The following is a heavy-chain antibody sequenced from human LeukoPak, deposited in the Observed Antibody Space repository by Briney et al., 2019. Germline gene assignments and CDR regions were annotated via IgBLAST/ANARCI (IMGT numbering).Heavy chain of an antibody. CDR3: ARDPFYYNSGGANDALDI. J-gene: IGHJ3*02. CDR1: GYTFTSYD. D-gene: IGHD3-22*01. V-gene: IGHV1-2*02. CDR2: MNPNSGGT. Sequence: ASVKVSCKASGYTFTSYDINWVRQATGQGLEWMGWMNPNSGGTNYAPKFEGRVTMTRDTSITTAYMDLRRLTSDDTAVYYCARDPFYYNSGGANDALDIWGQGTLVIVSS.